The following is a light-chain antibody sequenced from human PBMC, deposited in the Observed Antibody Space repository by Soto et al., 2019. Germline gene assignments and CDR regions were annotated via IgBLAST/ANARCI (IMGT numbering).Light chain of an antibody. CDR1: SSDVGSSNL. CDR2: EGD. J-gene: IGLJ1*01. Sequence: QSVLTQPASVSGSPGQSITTSCSGTSSDVGSSNLVSWYQHHPGKAPKLIIFEGDRRPSGVSGRFSGSKSGNTASLTISGLQAEVEADYYCCSFARSSSFYAFGTGTKVTVL. V-gene: IGLV2-23*01. CDR3: CSFARSSSFYA.